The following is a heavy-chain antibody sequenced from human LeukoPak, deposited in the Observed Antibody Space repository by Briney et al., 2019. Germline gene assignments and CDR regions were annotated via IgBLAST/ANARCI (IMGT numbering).Heavy chain of an antibody. CDR2: IYYSGST. D-gene: IGHD6-13*01. Sequence: PSETLSLTCTVSGGSISSYYWSWIRQPPGKGLEWIGYIYYSGSTNYNPSLKSRVTISVDTSKNQFSLKLSSVTAADTAVYYCASYSSSWSPSFDHWGQGTLVTVSS. CDR3: ASYSSSWSPSFDH. CDR1: GGSISSYY. J-gene: IGHJ4*02. V-gene: IGHV4-59*01.